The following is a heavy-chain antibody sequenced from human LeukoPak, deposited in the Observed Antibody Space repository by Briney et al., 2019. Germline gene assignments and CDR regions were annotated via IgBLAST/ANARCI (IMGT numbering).Heavy chain of an antibody. CDR2: IYYSGST. Sequence: TLSLTCTVSAGSISSGDYYRSWIRQPPGKRLEWLGNIYYSGSTYYNPSLKSRVTISVDKSKNQFYLKLSSVTAADTAVYYCARDRRYSGYDAAFDYWGRGTLVTVSS. D-gene: IGHD5-12*01. J-gene: IGHJ4*02. CDR1: AGSISSGDYY. CDR3: ARDRRYSGYDAAFDY. V-gene: IGHV4-30-4*01.